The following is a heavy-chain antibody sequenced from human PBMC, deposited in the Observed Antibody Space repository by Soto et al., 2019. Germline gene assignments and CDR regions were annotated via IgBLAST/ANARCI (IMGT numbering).Heavy chain of an antibody. Sequence: QVHLVQSGAEVKKPGASVKVSCKGSGYGFTTYGITWVRQAPGQGLEWMAWISAHNDNTNYAQKLQVRVTVTRDTSTSTAYMELRSLRSDDTAVYYCARGRYGDYWGQGALVTVSS. V-gene: IGHV1-18*01. CDR3: ARGRYGDY. CDR1: GYGFTTYG. D-gene: IGHD1-1*01. CDR2: ISAHNDNT. J-gene: IGHJ4*02.